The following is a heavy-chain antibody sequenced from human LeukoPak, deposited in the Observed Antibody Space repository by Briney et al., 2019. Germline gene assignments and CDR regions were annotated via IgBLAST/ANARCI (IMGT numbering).Heavy chain of an antibody. V-gene: IGHV1-2*02. Sequence: ASVTVSCKASGYTFTGYYMHWVRPAPGQGLEWMGWINPNSGGTNYAQNFQGRVTMTRDTSISTAYMELGRLRSDDTALYYCARASGRYSDAFDIWGQGTMVTVSS. D-gene: IGHD1-26*01. CDR1: GYTFTGYY. CDR2: INPNSGGT. CDR3: ARASGRYSDAFDI. J-gene: IGHJ3*02.